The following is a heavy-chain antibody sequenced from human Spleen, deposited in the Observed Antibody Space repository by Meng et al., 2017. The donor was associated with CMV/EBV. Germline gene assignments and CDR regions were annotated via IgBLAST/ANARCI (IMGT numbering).Heavy chain of an antibody. Sequence: EVQLVESVGXLVKPGGSLRLSCVASGFTFSSYSMNWVRQAPGKGLEWVSSISSSSSYIYYADSVKGRFTISRDNAKNSLYLQMNSLRAEDTAVYYCARGGVVVVVAAMNYWGQGTLVTVSS. D-gene: IGHD2-15*01. CDR1: GFTFSSYS. CDR3: ARGGVVVVVAAMNY. V-gene: IGHV3-21*01. CDR2: ISSSSSYI. J-gene: IGHJ4*02.